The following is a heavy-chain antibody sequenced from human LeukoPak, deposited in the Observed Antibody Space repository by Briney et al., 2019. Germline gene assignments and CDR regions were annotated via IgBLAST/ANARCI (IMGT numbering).Heavy chain of an antibody. J-gene: IGHJ6*02. CDR1: GFTFSSYG. Sequence: PGGSLRLSCAASGFTFSSYGMHWVRQAPGKGLEGVAVIWYDGSNKYYADSVKGRFTISRDNSKNTLYLQMNSLRAEDTAVYYCARDPDLRDGYNFYGMDVWGQGTTVTVSS. CDR2: IWYDGSNK. CDR3: ARDPDLRDGYNFYGMDV. V-gene: IGHV3-33*01.